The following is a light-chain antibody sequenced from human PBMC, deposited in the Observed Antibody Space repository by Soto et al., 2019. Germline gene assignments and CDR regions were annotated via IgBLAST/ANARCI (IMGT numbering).Light chain of an antibody. CDR2: AVT. Sequence: QSALTQPASVSGSLGQSITISCSGTSSDIGGYNYVSWYQQHPGKAPKLMIYAVTIRPSGVSNRFSGSKSGNTASLTISGLPAEDEADYYCNSYSSTTTRWVFGGGPKLTVL. J-gene: IGLJ3*02. CDR3: NSYSSTTTRWV. CDR1: SSDIGGYNY. V-gene: IGLV2-14*01.